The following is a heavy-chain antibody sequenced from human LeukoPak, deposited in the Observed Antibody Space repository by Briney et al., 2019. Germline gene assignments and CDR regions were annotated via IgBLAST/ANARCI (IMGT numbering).Heavy chain of an antibody. J-gene: IGHJ4*02. CDR2: VTGSDVST. CDR3: ARSRYTSGRGAFEY. CDR1: GFTFSNFG. Sequence: GGSLRLSCAASGFTFSNFGMSWVRQAPGKGLEWVSAVTGSDVSTYYADSVKGRFTISRDNSKNTLYLQMDSLRAEDTAVYYCARSRYTSGRGAFEYWGQGTLVTVSS. D-gene: IGHD6-19*01. V-gene: IGHV3-23*01.